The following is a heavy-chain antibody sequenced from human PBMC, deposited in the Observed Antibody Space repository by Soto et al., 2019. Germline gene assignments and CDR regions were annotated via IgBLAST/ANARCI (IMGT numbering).Heavy chain of an antibody. CDR1: GYTFTGHY. CDR2: HNPSDGGT. D-gene: IGHD2-15*01. CDR3: AKRRVTPYGLAV. Sequence: QVQLVQSGAEVQKPGASVKVSCKASGYTFTGHYIHWVRQAPGQRLEWMGWHNPSDGGTNYAQRFQGRVTMSMDTSLKTDYMELSRLTADDTGLYYCAKRRVTPYGLAVWGQGTTVTVSS. J-gene: IGHJ6*02. V-gene: IGHV1-2*02.